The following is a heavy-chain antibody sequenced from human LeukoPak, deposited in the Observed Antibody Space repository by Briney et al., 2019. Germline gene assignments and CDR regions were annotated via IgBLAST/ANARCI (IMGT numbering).Heavy chain of an antibody. Sequence: ASVKVSCKASGYTFTGYYMHWVRQAPGQGLEWMGRINPNSGGTNYAQKFQGRVTMTRDTSIGTAYMELSRLRSDDTAVYYCAREDQLGNFDYWGQGTLVTVSS. J-gene: IGHJ4*02. D-gene: IGHD7-27*01. CDR1: GYTFTGYY. CDR3: AREDQLGNFDY. CDR2: INPNSGGT. V-gene: IGHV1-2*06.